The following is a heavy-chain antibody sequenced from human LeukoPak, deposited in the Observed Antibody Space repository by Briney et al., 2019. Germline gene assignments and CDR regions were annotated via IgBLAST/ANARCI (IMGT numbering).Heavy chain of an antibody. D-gene: IGHD6-13*01. J-gene: IGHJ6*03. CDR3: ARDPSSSTAGYYYYMDV. CDR2: INPNSGGT. CDR1: GYTFTGYY. V-gene: IGHV1-2*02. Sequence: GASVKVSYKASGYTFTGYYMHWVRQAPGQGLEWMGWINPNSGGTNYAQKFQGRVTMTRDTSISTAYMELSRLRSDDTAVYYCARDPSSSTAGYYYYMDVWGKGTTVTVSS.